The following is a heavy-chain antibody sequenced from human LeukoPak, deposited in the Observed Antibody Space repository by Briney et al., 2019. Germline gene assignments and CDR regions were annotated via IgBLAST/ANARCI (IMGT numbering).Heavy chain of an antibody. J-gene: IGHJ6*03. CDR1: GFTFSSYA. V-gene: IGHV3-30*04. D-gene: IGHD6-13*01. Sequence: GGSLRLSCAASGFTFSSYAMHWVRQAPGKGLEWVAVISYDGSNKYYADSVKGRFTISRDNSKNTLYLQMNSLRAEDTAVYYCAREQSSSSWYVMADYYYYYYMDVWGKGTTVTVSS. CDR3: AREQSSSSWYVMADYYYYYYMDV. CDR2: ISYDGSNK.